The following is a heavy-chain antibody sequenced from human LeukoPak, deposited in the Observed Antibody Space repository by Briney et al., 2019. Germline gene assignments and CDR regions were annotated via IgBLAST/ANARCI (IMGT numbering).Heavy chain of an antibody. D-gene: IGHD3-22*01. CDR1: GFTVTSNS. CDR2: ISGSGGST. J-gene: IGHJ6*02. CDR3: AKDLSHYYDNSCYYSPDNYYGKDV. Sequence: HSGGSLRLSCAASGFTVTSNSMSWVRQAPGKGLEWVSAISGSGGSTYYADSAKGRFTISRDNSKDTLYLQMNSLRAEDTTVYYYAKDLSHYYDNSCYYSPDNYYGKDVWGQGTTVTVSS. V-gene: IGHV3-23*01.